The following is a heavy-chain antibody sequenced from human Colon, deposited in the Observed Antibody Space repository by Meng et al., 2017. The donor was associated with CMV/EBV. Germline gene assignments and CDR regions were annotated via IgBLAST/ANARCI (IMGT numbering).Heavy chain of an antibody. CDR1: GFTFSSYH. J-gene: IGHJ4*02. CDR2: IRGTDGTA. Sequence: GESLKISCAASGFTFSSYHMSWFRQAPGKGLEWVSRIRGTDGTASYSDSVKGRFTISRDISQNTLYLQMNSLRAEDTAVYYCAKGAIGGGNAPDSWGQGTLVTVSS. V-gene: IGHV3-23*01. CDR3: AKGAIGGGNAPDS. D-gene: IGHD3-3*01.